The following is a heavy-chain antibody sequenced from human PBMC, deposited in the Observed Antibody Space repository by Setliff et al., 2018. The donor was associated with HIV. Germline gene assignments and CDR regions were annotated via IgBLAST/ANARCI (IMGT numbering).Heavy chain of an antibody. CDR1: GYTFTNFY. D-gene: IGHD2-15*01. J-gene: IGHJ4*02. Sequence: ASVKVSCKASGYTFTNFYMHWVRQAPGQGLEWMGIIDHRSGSTNYTEKFQARVMRTRDTSTTTVYMELSSLRFDDTAVYYCARDRGDCSGDICYPNYVDFWGQGTLVTVSS. V-gene: IGHV1-46*01. CDR3: ARDRGDCSGDICYPNYVDF. CDR2: IDHRSGST.